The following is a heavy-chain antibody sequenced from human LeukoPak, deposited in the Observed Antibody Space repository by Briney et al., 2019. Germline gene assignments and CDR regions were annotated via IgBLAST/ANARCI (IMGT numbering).Heavy chain of an antibody. V-gene: IGHV1-46*01. J-gene: IGHJ4*02. CDR1: GYTFTSYY. CDR2: INPSGGST. D-gene: IGHD3-22*01. CDR3: ARDRDYYDSSGYGYFDY. Sequence: GASVKVSCKASGYTFTSYYMHWVRQAPGQGLEWMGIINPSGGSTSYAQKFQGRVTMTRDTSTSTVYMELSSLRSEDTAMYYCARDRDYYDSSGYGYFDYWGQGTLVTVSS.